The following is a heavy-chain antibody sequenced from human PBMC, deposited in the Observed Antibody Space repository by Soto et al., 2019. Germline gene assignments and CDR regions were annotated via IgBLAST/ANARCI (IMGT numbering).Heavy chain of an antibody. CDR3: AKNRKLRSYYESAGHYDN. J-gene: IGHJ4*02. CDR2: ISGSGGVT. Sequence: EVELLESGGGLVQPGGSLRLSCVASGFTFKNYDMRWIRQAPGKGLEWVSGISGSGGVTYYADSVTGRFTSSRDNSKNTLYLQMNSLRAEDTAIYYCAKNRKLRSYYESAGHYDNWGQGTLVTVSS. CDR1: GFTFKNYD. V-gene: IGHV3-23*01. D-gene: IGHD3-10*01.